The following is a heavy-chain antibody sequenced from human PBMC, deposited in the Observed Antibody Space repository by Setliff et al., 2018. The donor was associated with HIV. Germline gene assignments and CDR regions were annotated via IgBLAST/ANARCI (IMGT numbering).Heavy chain of an antibody. V-gene: IGHV4-38-2*02. Sequence: SETLSLTCTVSGYSISSGYYWGWIRQPPGKGLEWIGSIYHSGITYYKPSLKSRLTISVDTSKNQFSLKLSSVTAADTAVYYCARVVYSGSYYDGYYFDYWGQGTLVTVSS. J-gene: IGHJ4*02. D-gene: IGHD1-26*01. CDR3: ARVVYSGSYYDGYYFDY. CDR2: IYHSGIT. CDR1: GYSISSGYY.